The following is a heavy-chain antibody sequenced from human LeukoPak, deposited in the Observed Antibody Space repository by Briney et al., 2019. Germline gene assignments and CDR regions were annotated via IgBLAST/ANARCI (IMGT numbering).Heavy chain of an antibody. CDR1: GGSISTYY. D-gene: IGHD4-17*01. Sequence: SETLSLTCTVSGGSISTYYWSWIRQPPGKGLEWIGYMYHSGSTNYNPSLKSRVTTSVDTSKNQFSLKLSSVTAADTAVYYCASDRDGDYILDAWGKGTTVTVSS. CDR2: MYHSGST. J-gene: IGHJ6*04. CDR3: ASDRDGDYILDA. V-gene: IGHV4-59*01.